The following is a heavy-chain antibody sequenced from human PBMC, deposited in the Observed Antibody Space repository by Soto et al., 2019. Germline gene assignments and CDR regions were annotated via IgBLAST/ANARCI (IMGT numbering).Heavy chain of an antibody. D-gene: IGHD6-19*01. CDR3: ARHRGSGWYAASWFDT. J-gene: IGHJ5*02. Sequence: PSETLSLTCIVSGGSINSGNCYWGWIRQSPGKGLEWIEGVYYSGGALNNPSFRGRVTMSADTSKNQFTLKLTSMTAADTGLYYCARHRGSGWYAASWFDTCRQGTLLTVSS. CDR1: GGSINSGNCY. V-gene: IGHV4-39*01. CDR2: VYYSGGA.